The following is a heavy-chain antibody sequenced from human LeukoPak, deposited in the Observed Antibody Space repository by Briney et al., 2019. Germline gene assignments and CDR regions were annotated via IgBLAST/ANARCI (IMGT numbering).Heavy chain of an antibody. J-gene: IGHJ4*02. V-gene: IGHV1-69*04. CDR1: GGTFSSYA. CDR2: IIPILGIA. CDR3: ARVNCSGGSCYIDY. D-gene: IGHD2-15*01. Sequence: ASVKVSCKASGGTFSSYAISWVRQAPGQGLEWMGRIIPILGIANYAQKFQGRVTITADKSTSTAYMELSSLRSEDTAVYYCARVNCSGGSCYIDYWGQGTLVTVSS.